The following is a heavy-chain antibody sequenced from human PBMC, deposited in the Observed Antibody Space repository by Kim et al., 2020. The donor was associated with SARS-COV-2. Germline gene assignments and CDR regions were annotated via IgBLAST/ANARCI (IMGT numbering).Heavy chain of an antibody. Sequence: SETLSLTCTVSGGSISSYYWSWIRQPPGKGLEWIGYIYYSWRTYYNPSLKSRVTISVDTSKNQFSLKLSSVTAADTAVYYCARLYGDYAWFDPWGQGTLVTVSS. CDR3: ARLYGDYAWFDP. J-gene: IGHJ5*02. CDR1: GGSISSYY. CDR2: IYYSWRT. D-gene: IGHD4-17*01. V-gene: IGHV4-59*01.